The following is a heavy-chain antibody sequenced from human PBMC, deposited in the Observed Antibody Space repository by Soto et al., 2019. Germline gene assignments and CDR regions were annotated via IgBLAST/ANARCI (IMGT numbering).Heavy chain of an antibody. CDR2: LSLYNAKT. CDR3: ATVVGAVPY. J-gene: IGHJ4*02. V-gene: IGHV1-18*01. D-gene: IGHD2-15*01. CDR1: GYTLTSYA. Sequence: SVKVACRTSGYTLTSYALSWVRQAPGQGLEWMGWLSLYNAKTDYAQNFQGRVTVTTDTYTDTAYMELRSLRSDDTAVYYCATVVGAVPYGGQGTLVTVPS.